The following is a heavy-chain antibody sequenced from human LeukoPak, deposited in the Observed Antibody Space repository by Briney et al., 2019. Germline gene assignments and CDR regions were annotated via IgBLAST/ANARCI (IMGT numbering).Heavy chain of an antibody. Sequence: GGSLRLSCAASGFTFSNAWMSWVRQAPGKGLEWVGRIKSKTDGGTTDYAAPVKGTFTISRDDSKNTLYLQLNSLKTEDTAVYYCTTYTVGATTSHFDNWGQGTLATVSS. J-gene: IGHJ4*02. CDR1: GFTFSNAW. CDR2: IKSKTDGGTT. D-gene: IGHD1-26*01. V-gene: IGHV3-15*01. CDR3: TTYTVGATTSHFDN.